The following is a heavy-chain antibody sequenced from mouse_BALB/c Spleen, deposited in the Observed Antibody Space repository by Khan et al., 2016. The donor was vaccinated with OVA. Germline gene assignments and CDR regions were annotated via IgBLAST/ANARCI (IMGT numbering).Heavy chain of an antibody. CDR2: ISSGSKTT. V-gene: IGHV5-17*02. CDR3: ARAGYYYFDY. Sequence: EVELVESGGGLVQPGGSRKLSCAASGFTFSGFGMHWVRQAPEKGLEWVAYISSGSKTTYYADTVKGRFNISRDKPKNTLFLQMTSLRSEDTAMYFCARAGYYYFDYWGQGTTLTVSS. CDR1: GFTFSGFG. J-gene: IGHJ2*01. D-gene: IGHD1-2*01.